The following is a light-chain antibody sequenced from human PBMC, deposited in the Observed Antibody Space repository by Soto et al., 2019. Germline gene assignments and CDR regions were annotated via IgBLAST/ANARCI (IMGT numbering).Light chain of an antibody. Sequence: QSALTQPASVSGSPGQSITISCSGTSSDIGNYDYVAWYQQFPGKTPKLMIYGVSSRPSGVSSRFSGSKSGNTASLTISGLQAEDEADYYCISYTGSSTSSVFGSGPKVTVL. CDR2: GVS. CDR1: SSDIGNYDY. J-gene: IGLJ1*01. V-gene: IGLV2-14*01. CDR3: ISYTGSSTSSV.